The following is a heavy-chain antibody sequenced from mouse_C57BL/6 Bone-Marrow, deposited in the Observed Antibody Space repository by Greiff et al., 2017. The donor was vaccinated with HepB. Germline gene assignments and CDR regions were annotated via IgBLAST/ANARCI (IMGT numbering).Heavy chain of an antibody. CDR3: ARWGVLRGVYWYFDV. CDR2: INPGSGGT. Sequence: QVQLKESGAELVRPGTSVKVSCKASGYAFTNYLIEWVKQRPGQGLEWIGVINPGSGGTNYNEKFKGKATLTADKSSSTAYMQLSSLTSEDSAVYFCARWGVLRGVYWYFDVWGTGTTVTVSS. CDR1: GYAFTNYL. J-gene: IGHJ1*03. D-gene: IGHD1-1*01. V-gene: IGHV1-54*01.